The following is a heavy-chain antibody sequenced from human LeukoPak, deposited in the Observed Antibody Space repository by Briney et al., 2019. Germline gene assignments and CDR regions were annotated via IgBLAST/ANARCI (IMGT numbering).Heavy chain of an antibody. Sequence: AASVKVSCKASGYTFTSYAMNWVRQAPGQGLEWMGWINTNTGNSTYAQGFTGRFVFSLDTSVSTAYLQICSLKAEDTAVYYCARGGLIAAAGDNWFDPWGQGTLVTVSS. D-gene: IGHD6-13*01. CDR1: GYTFTSYA. V-gene: IGHV7-4-1*01. J-gene: IGHJ5*02. CDR2: INTNTGNS. CDR3: ARGGLIAAAGDNWFDP.